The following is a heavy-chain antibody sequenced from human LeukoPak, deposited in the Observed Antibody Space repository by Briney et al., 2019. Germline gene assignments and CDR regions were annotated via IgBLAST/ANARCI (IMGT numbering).Heavy chain of an antibody. D-gene: IGHD1-26*01. J-gene: IGHJ4*02. V-gene: IGHV4-39*07. CDR2: IHYSGST. Sequence: SETLSLTCTVSGGSISSSSYYWGWIRQPPGKGLEWIATIHYSGSTYYNPSLKSRVTISEDTSKKQFSLKVSSVTAADTAVYYCARGFRGASSDYWGQGTLVTVSS. CDR3: ARGFRGASSDY. CDR1: GGSISSSSYY.